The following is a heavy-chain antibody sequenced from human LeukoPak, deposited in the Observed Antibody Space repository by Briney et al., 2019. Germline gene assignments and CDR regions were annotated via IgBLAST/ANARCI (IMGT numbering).Heavy chain of an antibody. CDR1: GDSVSSNIAA. CDR3: ARGTLYSSSWYDYMDV. V-gene: IGHV6-1*01. J-gene: IGHJ6*03. CDR2: TYYRSKWYN. Sequence: KISQTLSLTCAISGDSVSSNIAAWNWIRQSPSRGLEWLGRTYYRSKWYNDYAVSVKSRITINPDTSKNQFSLQLNSVTPEDTAVYYCARGTLYSSSWYDYMDVWGKGTTVTVSS. D-gene: IGHD6-13*01.